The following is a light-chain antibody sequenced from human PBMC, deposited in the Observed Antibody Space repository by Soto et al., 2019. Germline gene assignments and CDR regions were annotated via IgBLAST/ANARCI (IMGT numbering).Light chain of an antibody. CDR3: QQYDGLPYT. V-gene: IGKV1-33*01. J-gene: IGKJ2*01. Sequence: DIQMTQSPSSLSASVGDRVTITCQASQGISNYLNWYQQKPGKAPKLLIYGASNLETGVPSRFSGSGSGTDFTFTISSLQPEDTATYSCQQYDGLPYTFGQGTKLEI. CDR1: QGISNY. CDR2: GAS.